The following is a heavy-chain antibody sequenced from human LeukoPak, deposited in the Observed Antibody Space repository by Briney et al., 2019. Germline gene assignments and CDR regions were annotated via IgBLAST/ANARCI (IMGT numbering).Heavy chain of an antibody. CDR2: INTNTGNP. V-gene: IGHV7-4-1*02. D-gene: IGHD3-16*01. J-gene: IGHJ6*03. CDR3: ARVPRLDFMDV. Sequence: ASVKVSCKASGYIFTNYAINWVRQAPGQGLEWMGWINTNTGNPTYAQGFTGRFVFSLDTSVSTAYLQISSLKAEDTAVYYCARVPRLDFMDVWGKGTTVTVSS. CDR1: GYIFTNYA.